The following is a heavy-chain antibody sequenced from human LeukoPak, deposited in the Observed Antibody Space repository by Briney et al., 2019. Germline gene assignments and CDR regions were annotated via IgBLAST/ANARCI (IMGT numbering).Heavy chain of an antibody. CDR2: IHPSGDST. D-gene: IGHD6-19*01. CDR3: AKAVSHSYFDF. J-gene: IGHJ4*02. Sequence: PGGSLRLSCAASGFTFSNYAMNWVRQTPGRGLEWVSAIHPSGDSTYYADSEKGRFTISRDNSKNTLYLQMNSLRAEDTALYFCAKAVSHSYFDFWGQGTLVTVSA. V-gene: IGHV3-23*01. CDR1: GFTFSNYA.